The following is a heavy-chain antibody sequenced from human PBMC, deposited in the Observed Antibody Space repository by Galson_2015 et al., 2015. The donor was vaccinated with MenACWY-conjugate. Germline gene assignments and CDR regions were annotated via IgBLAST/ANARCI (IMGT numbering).Heavy chain of an antibody. J-gene: IGHJ1*01. Sequence: SLRLSCAASGFTFSSYSMNWVRQAPGKGLEWVSYISSSSSTIYYADSVKGRFTISRDSAKNSLYLQMNSLGAEDTAVYYCARDLTGYFPYRYFQHWGQGTLVTVSS. CDR1: GFTFSSYS. D-gene: IGHD3-9*01. V-gene: IGHV3-48*04. CDR2: ISSSSSTI. CDR3: ARDLTGYFPYRYFQH.